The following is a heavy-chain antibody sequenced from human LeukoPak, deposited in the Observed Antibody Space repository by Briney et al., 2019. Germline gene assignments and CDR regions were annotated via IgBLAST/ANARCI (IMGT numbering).Heavy chain of an antibody. CDR2: IYYSGST. CDR1: GGSISSSSYY. V-gene: IGHV4-39*01. Sequence: PSETLSLTCTVSGGSISSSSYYWGWIRQPPGQGLEWIGSIYYSGSTYYNPSLKSRVTISVDTSKNQFSLKLSSVTAADTAVYYCARGSSWYGPNAFDIWGQGTMVTVSS. J-gene: IGHJ3*02. CDR3: ARGSSWYGPNAFDI. D-gene: IGHD6-13*01.